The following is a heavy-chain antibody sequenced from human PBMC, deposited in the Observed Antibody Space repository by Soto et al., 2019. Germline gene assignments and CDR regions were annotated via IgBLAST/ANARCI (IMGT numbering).Heavy chain of an antibody. CDR1: GGSISSGGYS. J-gene: IGHJ6*02. D-gene: IGHD1-1*01. CDR3: ARVRGYNGYYYYGMDV. CDR2: IYHSGST. Sequence: PSETLSLTCAVSGGSISSGGYSWSWIRQPPGKGLEWIGYIYHSGSTYYNPSLKSRVTISVDRSKNQFSLKLSSVTAADTAVYYCARVRGYNGYYYYGMDVWGQGTTVTVSS. V-gene: IGHV4-30-2*01.